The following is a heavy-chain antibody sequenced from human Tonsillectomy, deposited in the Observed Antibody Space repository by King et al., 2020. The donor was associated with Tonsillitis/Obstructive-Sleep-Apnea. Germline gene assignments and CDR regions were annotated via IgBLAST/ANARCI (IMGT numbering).Heavy chain of an antibody. Sequence: VQLVESGGGLVKPGGSLRLSCAASGFTFSSYSMNWVRQAPGKGLEWVSSISSSSSYIYYADSVKGRFTITRDNAKNSMYLQMNSLRAEDTAVYDCARDGERDYGSGSYYIIYYYYYMDVWGKGTTVTVSS. D-gene: IGHD3-10*01. CDR1: GFTFSSYS. J-gene: IGHJ6*03. V-gene: IGHV3-21*01. CDR3: ARDGERDYGSGSYYIIYYYYYMDV. CDR2: ISSSSSYI.